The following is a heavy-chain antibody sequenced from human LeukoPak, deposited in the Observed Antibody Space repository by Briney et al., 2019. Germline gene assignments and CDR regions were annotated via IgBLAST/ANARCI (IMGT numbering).Heavy chain of an antibody. CDR2: INSDGSGT. CDR1: GFTFSSYW. J-gene: IGHJ4*02. D-gene: IGHD4-17*01. V-gene: IGHV3-74*01. Sequence: TGGSLRLSCAASGFTFSSYWMHWVRQAPGKGLVWVSRINSDGSGTRYADSVKGRFTISRDNAKNTLYLQMNTLRAEDTAVYYCARDSDTTDFDYWGQGTLVTVSS. CDR3: ARDSDTTDFDY.